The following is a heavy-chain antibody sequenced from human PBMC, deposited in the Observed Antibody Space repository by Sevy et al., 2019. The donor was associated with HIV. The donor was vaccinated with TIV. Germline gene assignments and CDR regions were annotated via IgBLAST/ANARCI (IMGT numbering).Heavy chain of an antibody. V-gene: IGHV4-34*01. J-gene: IGHJ1*01. CDR1: GGSFSGYY. CDR2: INHSGST. Sequence: SETLSLTCAVYGGSFSGYYWSWIRQPPGKGLEWIGEINHSGSTNYNPSLQSRVTISVDTSKNQFSLKLISVAAADTAVYYCARGRDSRVATVAEYFQHWGQGTLVTVSS. CDR3: ARGRDSRVATVAEYFQH. D-gene: IGHD3-22*01.